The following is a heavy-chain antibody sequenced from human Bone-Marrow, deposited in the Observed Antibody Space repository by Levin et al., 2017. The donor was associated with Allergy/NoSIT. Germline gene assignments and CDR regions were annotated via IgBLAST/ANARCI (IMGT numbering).Heavy chain of an antibody. D-gene: IGHD5-18*01. CDR3: ARSRGRIQKAFDP. J-gene: IGHJ5*02. V-gene: IGHV4-34*01. CDR2: INHSGST. Sequence: PSQTLSLTCAVYGGSFSASYWSWIRQPPGKGLEWIGEINHSGSTNYIPSLKSRVTISVDTSKNQFSLKLSSVTAADTAVYYCARSRGRIQKAFDPWGQGTLVTVSS. CDR1: GGSFSASY.